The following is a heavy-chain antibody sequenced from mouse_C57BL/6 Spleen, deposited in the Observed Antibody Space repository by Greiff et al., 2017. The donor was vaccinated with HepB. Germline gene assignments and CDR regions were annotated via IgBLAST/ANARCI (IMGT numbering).Heavy chain of an antibody. CDR2: IHPNSGST. V-gene: IGHV1-64*01. CDR1: GYTFTSYW. Sequence: QVQLQQPGAELVKPGASVKLSCKASGYTFTSYWMHWVKQRPGQGLEWIGMIHPNSGSTNYNEKFKSKATLTVDKSSSTAYMQLSSLTSEDSAVYYCAEDGYYDYAMDYWGQGTSVTVSS. CDR3: AEDGYYDYAMDY. D-gene: IGHD2-3*01. J-gene: IGHJ4*01.